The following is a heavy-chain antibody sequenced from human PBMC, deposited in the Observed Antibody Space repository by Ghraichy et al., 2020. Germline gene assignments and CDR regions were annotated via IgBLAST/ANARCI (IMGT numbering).Heavy chain of an antibody. CDR2: ISITSTTI. D-gene: IGHD6-13*01. Sequence: LSLTCVGSGFTFSTSSMNWVRQAPGKGLEWLSYISITSTTIHYADSVKGRFTVSRDNDKKSLFLQMDSLRVEDTAVYYCASEIAAGGENFWGQGTLVTVSS. J-gene: IGHJ4*02. CDR3: ASEIAAGGENF. V-gene: IGHV3-48*04. CDR1: GFTFSTSS.